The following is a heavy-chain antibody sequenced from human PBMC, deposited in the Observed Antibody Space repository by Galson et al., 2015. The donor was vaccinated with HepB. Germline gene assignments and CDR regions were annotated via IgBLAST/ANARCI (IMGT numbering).Heavy chain of an antibody. J-gene: IGHJ5*02. CDR2: ISYDGSNK. Sequence: SLSLSCAASGFTFSSYAMHWVRQAPGKGLEWVAVISYDGSNKYYADSVKGRFTISRDNTKNSLYLKMNSLRAEDTAVYYCARDPGSSVGYYDSNGLNWFDPWGQGTLVTVSS. CDR3: ARDPGSSVGYYDSNGLNWFDP. V-gene: IGHV3-30-3*01. D-gene: IGHD3-22*01. CDR1: GFTFSSYA.